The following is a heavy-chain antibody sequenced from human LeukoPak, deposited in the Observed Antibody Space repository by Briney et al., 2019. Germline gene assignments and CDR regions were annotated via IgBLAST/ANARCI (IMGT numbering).Heavy chain of an antibody. CDR1: GFTFSSYA. CDR3: AREVSSGYYPHGFDY. D-gene: IGHD3-22*01. V-gene: IGHV3-30-3*01. Sequence: GGSLRLSCAASGFTFSSYAMHRVRQAPGKGLEWVAVISYDGSNKYYADSVKGRFTISRDNSKNTLYLQMNSLRAEDTAVYYCAREVSSGYYPHGFDYWGQGTLVTVSS. CDR2: ISYDGSNK. J-gene: IGHJ4*02.